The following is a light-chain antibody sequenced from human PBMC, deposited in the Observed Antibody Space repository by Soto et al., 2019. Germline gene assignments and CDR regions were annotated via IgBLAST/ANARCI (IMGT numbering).Light chain of an antibody. Sequence: QSALTQPASVSGSPGQSITISCTGTSSDVGGYNYVSWYQQHPGKAPKLMIYEVSNRPSGVSNRFSGSKSGNTASLTISGLQAEDEADYYCSSNTSSSTYVFGTGTK. V-gene: IGLV2-14*01. CDR1: SSDVGGYNY. J-gene: IGLJ1*01. CDR2: EVS. CDR3: SSNTSSSTYV.